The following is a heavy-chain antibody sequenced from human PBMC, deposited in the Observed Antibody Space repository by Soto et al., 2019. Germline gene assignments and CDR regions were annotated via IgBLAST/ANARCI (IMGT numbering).Heavy chain of an antibody. CDR3: ARQGSNGAYYYYGMDV. D-gene: IGHD3-16*01. Sequence: GESLKTSRKGPGYRFSSHWIAWVRQMPGKGLEWMGINYPGDSDTRYSPSFEGQVTISADKSNSTAYLQWSSLKASDTAMYYCARQGSNGAYYYYGMDVWGQGTTVTVSS. CDR2: NYPGDSDT. J-gene: IGHJ6*02. V-gene: IGHV5-51*01. CDR1: GYRFSSHW.